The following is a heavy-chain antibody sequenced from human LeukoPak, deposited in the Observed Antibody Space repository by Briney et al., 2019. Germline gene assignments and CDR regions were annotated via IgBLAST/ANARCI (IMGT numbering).Heavy chain of an antibody. D-gene: IGHD2-15*01. V-gene: IGHV1-8*03. CDR2: MNPNSGNT. CDR1: GYTFTSYD. Sequence: ASVNVSCKASGYTFTSYDINWVRQATGQGLEWRGWMNPNSGNTGYAQKFQGRVTITRNTSISTAYMELRSLRSDDTAVYYCARGVVAATPFDYWGQGTLVTVSS. CDR3: ARGVVAATPFDY. J-gene: IGHJ4*02.